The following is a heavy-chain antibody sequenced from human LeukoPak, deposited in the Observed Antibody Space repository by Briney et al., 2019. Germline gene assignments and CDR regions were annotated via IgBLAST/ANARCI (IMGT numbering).Heavy chain of an antibody. D-gene: IGHD3-10*01. CDR1: GYSFTDYW. Sequence: GESLKISCKGSGYSFTDYWIAWVRQMPGKGLEWMGIIYPHDSDTRYSPSFQGQVTFSADKSIGTAYLQWSSLRASDTATYYCARQCCRGASPGFDPWGQGTPVTVSS. CDR2: IYPHDSDT. V-gene: IGHV5-51*01. CDR3: ARQCCRGASPGFDP. J-gene: IGHJ5*02.